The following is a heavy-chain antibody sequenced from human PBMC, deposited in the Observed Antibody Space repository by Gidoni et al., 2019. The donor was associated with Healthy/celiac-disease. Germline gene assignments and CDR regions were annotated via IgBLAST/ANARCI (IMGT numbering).Heavy chain of an antibody. CDR1: GYSFTSYW. J-gene: IGHJ6*02. CDR2: IYPGDSDT. V-gene: IGHV5-51*01. CDR3: ARRGGSSWYYYGMDV. Sequence: EVQLVQSGAEVKKPGESLKISCTGSGYSFTSYWIGWVRQMPGKGLEWMGIIYPGDSDTRYSPSFQGQVTISADKSISTAYLQWSSLKAADTAMYYCARRGGSSWYYYGMDVWGQGTTVTVSS. D-gene: IGHD6-13*01.